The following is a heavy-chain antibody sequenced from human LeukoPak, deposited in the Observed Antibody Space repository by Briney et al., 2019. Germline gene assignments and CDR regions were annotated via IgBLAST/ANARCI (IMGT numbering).Heavy chain of an antibody. J-gene: IGHJ6*04. CDR3: AVVPAATNYYYYGMDV. D-gene: IGHD2-2*01. CDR2: IYYSGST. V-gene: IGHV4-31*03. CDR1: GGSISSGGYY. Sequence: SQTLSLTCTVSGGSISSGGYYWSWIRQHPGKGLEWIGYIYYSGSTYYNPSLKSRATISVDTSKNQFPLKLSSVTAADTAVYYCAVVPAATNYYYYGMDVWGKGTTVTVSS.